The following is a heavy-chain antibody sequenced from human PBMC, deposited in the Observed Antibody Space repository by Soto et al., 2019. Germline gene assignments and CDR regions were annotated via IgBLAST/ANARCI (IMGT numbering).Heavy chain of an antibody. J-gene: IGHJ6*02. CDR1: GDTFSSYA. CDR3: AKNGQPPYYYYGLDV. Sequence: ASGKVSCKASGDTFSSYAISWVRQAPGQGLEWMGWISGYNGDTNYAQKFQDRVSMTIDTSTGTAYMELRSLTSDDTAIYYCAKNGQPPYYYYGLDVWGQGTKVTVSS. CDR2: ISGYNGDT. D-gene: IGHD2-8*01. V-gene: IGHV1-18*01.